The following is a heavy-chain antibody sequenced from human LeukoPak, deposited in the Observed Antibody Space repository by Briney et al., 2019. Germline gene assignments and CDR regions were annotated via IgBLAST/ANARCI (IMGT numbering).Heavy chain of an antibody. CDR3: ATAPADSSGYYYGY. CDR2: IWYGGSNK. CDR1: GFTFSSYG. D-gene: IGHD3-22*01. V-gene: IGHV3-33*08. Sequence: GGSLRLSCAASGFTFSSYGMHWVRQAPGKGLEWVAVIWYGGSNKYYADSGKGRFTISRDNSKNTLYLQMNSLRAEDTAVYYCATAPADSSGYYYGYWGQGTLVTVSS. J-gene: IGHJ4*02.